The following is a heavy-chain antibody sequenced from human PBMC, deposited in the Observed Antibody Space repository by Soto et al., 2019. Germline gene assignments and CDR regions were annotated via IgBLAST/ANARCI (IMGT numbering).Heavy chain of an antibody. CDR3: ARFKLGEDY. CDR2: LIPILGLA. J-gene: IGHJ4*02. Sequence: QVQLVQSGAEVKKPGSSVKVSCKASGGTFSNYTIAWVRQAPGQRLEWMGRLIPILGLANYAQKFRGRVTITADKSTTTAYRELRTLRSEDTAMYYCARFKLGEDYWGQGTLVTVSS. D-gene: IGHD3-16*01. V-gene: IGHV1-69*02. CDR1: GGTFSNYT.